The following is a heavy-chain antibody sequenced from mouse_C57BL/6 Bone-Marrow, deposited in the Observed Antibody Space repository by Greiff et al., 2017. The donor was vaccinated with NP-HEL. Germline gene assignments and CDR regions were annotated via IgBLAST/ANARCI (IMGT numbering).Heavy chain of an antibody. CDR1: GFTFSDYY. CDR2: INYDGSST. V-gene: IGHV5-16*01. D-gene: IGHD1-1*01. J-gene: IGHJ1*03. CDR3: ARETGSSHWYFDV. Sequence: EVQLQESEGGLVQPGSSMKLSCTASGFTFSDYYMAWVRQVPEKGLEWVANINYDGSSTYYLDSLKSRFIISRDNAKNILYLQMSSLKSEDTATYYCARETGSSHWYFDVWGTGTTVTVSS.